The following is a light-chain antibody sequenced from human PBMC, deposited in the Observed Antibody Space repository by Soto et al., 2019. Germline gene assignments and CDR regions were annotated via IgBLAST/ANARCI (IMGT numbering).Light chain of an antibody. V-gene: IGLV2-14*01. CDR1: SSDVGGYNY. CDR2: DVS. CDR3: SSYTSSSTGV. J-gene: IGLJ1*01. Sequence: HSVLTQPASLSVPPGQSITISCTGTSSDVGGYNYVSWYQQHPGKAPKLMIYDVSNRPSGVSNRFSGSKSGNTASLTISGLQAEDEADYYCSSYTSSSTGVFGTGTKVTVL.